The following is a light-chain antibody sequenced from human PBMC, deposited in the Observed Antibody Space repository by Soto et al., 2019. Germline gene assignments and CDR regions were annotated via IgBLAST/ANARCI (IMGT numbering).Light chain of an antibody. CDR2: ATS. CDR3: QQSYSTRFT. CDR1: QSISSY. V-gene: IGKV1-39*01. J-gene: IGKJ3*01. Sequence: DIQMTQSPSSLSASVGDRVTITCRASQSISSYLNWYQQKPGKAPKLLIYATSSLESGVPSRFSGSGSRTDFTITISSLQPEDFATYFCQQSYSTRFTFGPGTKVDIK.